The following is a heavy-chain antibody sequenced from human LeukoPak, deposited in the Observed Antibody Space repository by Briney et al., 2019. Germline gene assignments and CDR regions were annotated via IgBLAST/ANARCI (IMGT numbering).Heavy chain of an antibody. CDR3: ARVHSSGYPDY. D-gene: IGHD3-22*01. CDR2: TNHSGST. CDR1: GGSFSGYY. V-gene: IGHV4-34*01. Sequence: SETLSLTCAVYGGSFSGYYWSWIRQPPGKGLEWIGETNHSGSTNYNPSLKSRVTISVDTSKNQFSLKLSSVTAADTAVYYCARVHSSGYPDYWGQGTLVTVSS. J-gene: IGHJ4*02.